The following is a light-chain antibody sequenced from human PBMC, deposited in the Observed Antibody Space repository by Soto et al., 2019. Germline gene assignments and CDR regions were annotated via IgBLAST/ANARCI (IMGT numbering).Light chain of an antibody. V-gene: IGKV3-15*01. CDR2: GAS. J-gene: IGKJ2*01. CDR1: QSVSSN. Sequence: EIVMTQSPATLSVSPGERATLSCRASQSVSSNLAWYQQKPGQAPRLLIYGASTRATGIPARFSGSGSGTXFXXTISXXXXXDFAXXYXQQYNNWPPYTFGQGTKLEIK. CDR3: QQYNNWPPYT.